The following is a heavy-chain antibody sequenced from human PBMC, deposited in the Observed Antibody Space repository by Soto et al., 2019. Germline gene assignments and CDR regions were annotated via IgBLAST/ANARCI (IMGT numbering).Heavy chain of an antibody. V-gene: IGHV3-30-3*01. CDR1: GFTLGNYA. Sequence: QVQLVQSGGGVVQPGRSLRLSCAASGFTLGNYAVSWVRQAPGKGLEWMAFMAHDGVTIFYADSVKGRFTISRDNSKNTLFLQGDSLREGDTAVYFCARFNREDHDLEGGPSQFYAMDVWGQGTAVTVSS. CDR2: MAHDGVTI. J-gene: IGHJ6*02. D-gene: IGHD1-26*01. CDR3: ARFNREDHDLEGGPSQFYAMDV.